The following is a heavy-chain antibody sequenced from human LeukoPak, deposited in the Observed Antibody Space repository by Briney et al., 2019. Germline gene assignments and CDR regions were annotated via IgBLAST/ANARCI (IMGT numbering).Heavy chain of an antibody. V-gene: IGHV3-9*01. D-gene: IGHD2-21*02. CDR2: ISWNSGSI. Sequence: GGSLRLSCAASGFTFDDYAMHWVRQAPGKGLEWVSGISWNSGSIGYADSVKGRFTISRDNAKNSLYLQMNSLRAEDTALYYCAKDYSPGGETYCGGDCAHGFGYWGQGTLVTVSS. CDR3: AKDYSPGGETYCGGDCAHGFGY. CDR1: GFTFDDYA. J-gene: IGHJ4*02.